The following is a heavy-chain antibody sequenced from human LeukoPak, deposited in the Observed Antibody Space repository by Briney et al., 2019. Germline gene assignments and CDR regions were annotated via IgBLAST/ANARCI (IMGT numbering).Heavy chain of an antibody. J-gene: IGHJ3*02. V-gene: IGHV4-61*08. CDR3: ARDCSGGSCYGAFDI. Sequence: SETLSLTCNVSRGSVSSGDYYWTWIRQPPGKGLEWIGYISYSGSTNYNPSLKSRVTIPIDTSKNQISLTLSSVTATDTAVYYCARDCSGGSCYGAFDIWGQGTMVTVSS. CDR2: ISYSGST. D-gene: IGHD2-15*01. CDR1: RGSVSSGDYY.